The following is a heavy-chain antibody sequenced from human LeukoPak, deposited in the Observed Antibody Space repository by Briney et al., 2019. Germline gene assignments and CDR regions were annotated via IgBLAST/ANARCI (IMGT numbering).Heavy chain of an antibody. CDR2: IYTSGST. Sequence: SETLSLTCTVSGGSISSYYWSWIRQPAGKGLEWIARIYTSGSTNYNPSLKSRVTMSVDTSKNQFSLKLSSVTAADTAVYYCAREARLLWFGELFSGFDPWGQGTLVTVSS. CDR3: AREARLLWFGELFSGFDP. D-gene: IGHD3-10*01. J-gene: IGHJ5*02. CDR1: GGSISSYY. V-gene: IGHV4-4*07.